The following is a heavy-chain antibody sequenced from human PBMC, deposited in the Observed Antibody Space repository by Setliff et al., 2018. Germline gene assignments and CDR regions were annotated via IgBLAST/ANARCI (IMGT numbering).Heavy chain of an antibody. J-gene: IGHJ4*02. Sequence: ASVKVSCKTSGYTFSNYGVSWVRQAPGQGLEWMGWTSGYDGNTKYAQNLHGRVTMTTDTSTTTAYMELKNLRSDDTAVYYCARINFYVSSGYYYAPDFWGQGTLVTVSS. CDR1: GYTFSNYG. V-gene: IGHV1-18*01. CDR2: TSGYDGNT. D-gene: IGHD3-22*01. CDR3: ARINFYVSSGYYYAPDF.